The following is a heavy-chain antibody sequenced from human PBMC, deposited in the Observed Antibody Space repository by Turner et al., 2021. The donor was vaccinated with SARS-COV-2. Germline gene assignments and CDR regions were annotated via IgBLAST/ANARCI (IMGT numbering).Heavy chain of an antibody. CDR2: ITSRDT. V-gene: IGHV3-21*01. CDR1: GFTFSSYS. D-gene: IGHD3-22*01. Sequence: EVQLVESGGGLVKPGGSLRLSCAASGFTFSSYSMNWVRQAPGKGLEWVSSITSRDTYYADSVKGRFTISRDNAKNSLYLQMNSLRAEDTAVYYCVRDKDSSDYYYWGQGTLVTVSS. J-gene: IGHJ4*02. CDR3: VRDKDSSDYYY.